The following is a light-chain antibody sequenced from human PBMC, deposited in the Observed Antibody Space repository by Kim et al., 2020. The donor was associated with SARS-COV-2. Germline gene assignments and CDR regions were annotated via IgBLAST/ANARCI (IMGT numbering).Light chain of an antibody. J-gene: IGLJ1*01. CDR1: SSNSGAGDD. CDR3: QSYDSSLSGSYV. V-gene: IGLV1-40*01. Sequence: VASSGSGSSSNSGAGDDVHWYQQLPGTAPKLRIYGNSNRPSGVPDRFSGSKSGTSASLAITGLQAEDEADYYCQSYDSSLSGSYVFGTGTKVTVL. CDR2: GNS.